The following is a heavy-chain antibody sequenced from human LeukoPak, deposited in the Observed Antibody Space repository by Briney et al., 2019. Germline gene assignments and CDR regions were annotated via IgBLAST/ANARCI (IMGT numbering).Heavy chain of an antibody. J-gene: IGHJ4*02. Sequence: SETLSLTCAVYGGSFSGYYWSWIRQPPGKGLEWIGEINHSGSTNYNPSLKSRVTISVDTSKNQFSLKLSSVTAADTAVYYCARHDSTYYYDSSGYWYWGQGTLVTVSS. D-gene: IGHD3-22*01. CDR1: GGSFSGYY. CDR3: ARHDSTYYYDSSGYWY. V-gene: IGHV4-34*01. CDR2: INHSGST.